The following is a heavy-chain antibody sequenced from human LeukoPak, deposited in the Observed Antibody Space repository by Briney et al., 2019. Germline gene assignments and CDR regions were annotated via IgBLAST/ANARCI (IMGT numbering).Heavy chain of an antibody. CDR3: ARDSSSWSNWFDP. V-gene: IGHV1-69*04. D-gene: IGHD6-13*01. CDR1: GGTFSSYA. Sequence: GASEKVSCKASGGTFSSYAISWVRQAPGQGLEWMGRIIPILGIANYAQKFQGRVTITADKSTSTAYMELSSLRSDDTAVYYCARDSSSWSNWFDPWGQGTPVTVSS. CDR2: IIPILGIA. J-gene: IGHJ5*02.